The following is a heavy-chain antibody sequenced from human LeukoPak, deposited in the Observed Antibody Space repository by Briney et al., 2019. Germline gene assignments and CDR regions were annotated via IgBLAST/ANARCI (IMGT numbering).Heavy chain of an antibody. J-gene: IGHJ4*02. CDR1: GDSINNYY. CDR3: ARATVTNSGFVDY. CDR2: VYYSGST. D-gene: IGHD4-17*01. V-gene: IGHV4-59*12. Sequence: PSETLSLTCTVSGDSINNYYWSWIRQSPGKGLEWIGYVYYSGSTYYNPSLKSRVTISVDTSKNQFSLKLSSVTAADTAVYYCARATVTNSGFVDYWGQGTLVTVSS.